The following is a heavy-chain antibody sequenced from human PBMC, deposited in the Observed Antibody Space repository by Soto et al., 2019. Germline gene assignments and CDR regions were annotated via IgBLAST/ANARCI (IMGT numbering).Heavy chain of an antibody. Sequence: PSETLSLTCTVSGGSISSYYWSWIRQPPGKGLEWIGYIYYSGSTNYYHSLKSRVTISVDTSKNQFYLKLSSVTAADTAVYYCASASGYSPLSNWFDPWGQGTLVTVSS. V-gene: IGHV4-59*01. D-gene: IGHD6-13*01. CDR3: ASASGYSPLSNWFDP. CDR1: GGSISSYY. CDR2: IYYSGST. J-gene: IGHJ5*02.